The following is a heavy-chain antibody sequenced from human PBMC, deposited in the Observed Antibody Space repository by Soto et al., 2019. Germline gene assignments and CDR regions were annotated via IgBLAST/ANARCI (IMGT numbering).Heavy chain of an antibody. J-gene: IGHJ6*02. Sequence: LSLTCAVYGGSFSGYYWSWIRQPPGKGLEWIGEINHSGSTNYNPSLKSRVTISVDTSKNQFSLKLSSVTAADTAVYYCARGPRYYFYGMDVWGQGTTVTVSS. CDR3: ARGPRYYFYGMDV. CDR1: GGSFSGYY. V-gene: IGHV4-34*01. CDR2: INHSGST.